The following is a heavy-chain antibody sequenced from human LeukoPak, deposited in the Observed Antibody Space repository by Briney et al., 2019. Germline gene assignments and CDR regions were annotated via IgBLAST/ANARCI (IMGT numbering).Heavy chain of an antibody. Sequence: GGSLRLSCAASGFTFSSYAMSWVRQAPGKGLEWVSAISGSGGSTYYADPVKGRFTISRDNSKNTLYLQMNSLRAEDTAVYYCAKDLGQPYAFDIWGQGTMVTVSS. D-gene: IGHD2-2*01. V-gene: IGHV3-23*01. CDR3: AKDLGQPYAFDI. CDR1: GFTFSSYA. J-gene: IGHJ3*02. CDR2: ISGSGGST.